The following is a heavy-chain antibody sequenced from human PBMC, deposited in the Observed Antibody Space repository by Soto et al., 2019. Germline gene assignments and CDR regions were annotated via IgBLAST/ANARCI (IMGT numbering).Heavy chain of an antibody. D-gene: IGHD3-9*01. CDR2: ISSSSSYI. CDR1: GFTFSSYS. J-gene: IGHJ4*02. CDR3: ERAHSLRYFDWLV. Sequence: GSLRLSCAASGFTFSSYSMNWVRQAPGKGLEWVSSISSSSSYIYYADSVKGRFTISRDNAKNSLYLQMNSLRAEDTAVYYCERAHSLRYFDWLVWGQGTLVTVSS. V-gene: IGHV3-21*01.